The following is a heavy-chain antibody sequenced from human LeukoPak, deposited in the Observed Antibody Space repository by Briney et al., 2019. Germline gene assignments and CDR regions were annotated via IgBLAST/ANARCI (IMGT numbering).Heavy chain of an antibody. CDR1: GGTFSSYA. V-gene: IGHV1-69*01. J-gene: IGHJ4*02. CDR2: IIPIFGTA. Sequence: ASVKVSCKASGGTFSSYAISWVRQASGQGLEWMGGIIPIFGTANYAQKFQGRVTITADESTSTAYMELSSLRSEDTAVYYCARDSLGCSSTSCYAQYYFDYWGQGTLVTVSS. D-gene: IGHD2-2*01. CDR3: ARDSLGCSSTSCYAQYYFDY.